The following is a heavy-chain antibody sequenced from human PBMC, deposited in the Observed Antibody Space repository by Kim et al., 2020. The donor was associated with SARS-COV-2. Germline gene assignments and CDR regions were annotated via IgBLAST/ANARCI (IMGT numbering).Heavy chain of an antibody. CDR3: ARAINGYNWFDP. D-gene: IGHD5-12*01. V-gene: IGHV3-30-3*01. J-gene: IGHJ5*02. CDR2: ISYDGSNK. Sequence: GGSLRLSCAASGFTFSSYAMHWVRQAPGKGLEWVAVISYDGSNKYYADSVKGRFTISRDNSKNTLYLQMNSLRAEDTAVYYCARAINGYNWFDPWGQGTL. CDR1: GFTFSSYA.